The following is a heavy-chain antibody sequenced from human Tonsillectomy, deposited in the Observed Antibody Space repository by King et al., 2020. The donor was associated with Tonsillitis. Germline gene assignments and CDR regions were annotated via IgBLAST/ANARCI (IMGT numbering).Heavy chain of an antibody. D-gene: IGHD6-19*01. CDR2: IYYSGST. V-gene: IGHV4-39*01. Sequence: QLQESGPGLVKPSETLFLTCTVSGGSFSFSNNYWGWIRQPPGKGLEWIGSIYYSGSTYYNPSLKSRVTISVDTSKNQFSLKMRSVTAADTAVYYCATPSIAVAGRGWFDPWGQGTLVTVSS. CDR1: GGSFSFSNNY. CDR3: ATPSIAVAGRGWFDP. J-gene: IGHJ5*02.